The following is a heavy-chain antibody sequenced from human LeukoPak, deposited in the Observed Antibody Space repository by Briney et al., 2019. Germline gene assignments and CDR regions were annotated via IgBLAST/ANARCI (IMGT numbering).Heavy chain of an antibody. CDR2: ISSSSSYI. D-gene: IGHD6-13*01. J-gene: IGHJ2*01. CDR1: GFTFSSYS. CDR3: ARDQASLKAAAAGTWYFDL. V-gene: IGHV3-21*04. Sequence: GGSLRLSCAASGFTFSSYSMNWVRQAPGKGLEWVSSISSSSSYIYYADSVKGRFTISRDNAKNSLYLQMNSLRAEDTAVYYCARDQASLKAAAAGTWYFDLWGRGTLVTVSS.